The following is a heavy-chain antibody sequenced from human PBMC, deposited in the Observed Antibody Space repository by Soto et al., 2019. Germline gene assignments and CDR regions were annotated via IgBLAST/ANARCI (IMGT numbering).Heavy chain of an antibody. V-gene: IGHV1-46*03. Sequence: ASVKVSCKASGYTFTSYYMHWVRQAPGQGLEWMGIINPSGGSTSYAQKFQGRVTMTRDTSTSTVYMELSSLRSEDTAVYYCARESYYDSSGYYYGGLDYWGQGTLVTVS. CDR3: ARESYYDSSGYYYGGLDY. D-gene: IGHD3-22*01. CDR1: GYTFTSYY. J-gene: IGHJ4*02. CDR2: INPSGGST.